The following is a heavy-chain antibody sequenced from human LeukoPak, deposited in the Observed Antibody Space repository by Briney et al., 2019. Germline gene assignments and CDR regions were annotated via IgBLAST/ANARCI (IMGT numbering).Heavy chain of an antibody. CDR2: ITSDGSST. V-gene: IGHV3-74*01. J-gene: IGHJ4*02. CDR3: ASSDSSGY. D-gene: IGHD3-22*01. Sequence: GGSLRLSCAASGLTFSSYWMHWVRQAPGKGLVWVSRITSDGSSTTYADSVKGRFTISRDNAKNTLYLQMNNLRAEDTAVYYCASSDSSGYWGQGTLVTVSS. CDR1: GLTFSSYW.